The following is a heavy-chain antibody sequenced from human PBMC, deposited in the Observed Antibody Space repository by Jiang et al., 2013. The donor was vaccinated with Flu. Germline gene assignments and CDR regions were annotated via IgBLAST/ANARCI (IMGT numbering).Heavy chain of an antibody. CDR1: GGTFSSYA. D-gene: IGHD3-16*02. CDR3: ARQAFGGIIAPYYYYGMDV. Sequence: SGAEVKEPGSSVKVSCKASGGTFSSYAISWVRQAPGQGLEWMGGIIPIFGTANYAQKFQGRVTITADESTSTAYMELSSLRSEDTAVYYCARQAFGGIIAPYYYYGMDVWGQGTTVTVSS. J-gene: IGHJ6*02. V-gene: IGHV1-69*01. CDR2: IIPIFGTA.